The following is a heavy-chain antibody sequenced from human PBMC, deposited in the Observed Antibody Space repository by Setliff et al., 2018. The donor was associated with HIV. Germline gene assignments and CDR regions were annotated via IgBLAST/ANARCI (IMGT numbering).Heavy chain of an antibody. CDR3: AGESALSGQSD. CDR2: MYHSGTT. J-gene: IGHJ4*02. CDR1: GASISDTIW. V-gene: IGHV4-4*02. Sequence: SETLSLTCTVSGASISDTIWWSWVRQSPKKGLEWIGEMYHSGTTRYNPSLESRVTLSLDKSRNQFTLKMTSVTAADTALYYCAGESALSGQSDWGQGTLVTSPQ. D-gene: IGHD6-19*01.